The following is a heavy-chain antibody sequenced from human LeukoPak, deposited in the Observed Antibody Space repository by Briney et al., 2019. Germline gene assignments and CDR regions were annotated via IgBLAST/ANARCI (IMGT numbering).Heavy chain of an antibody. CDR3: ASGYCSGGHCYSVYFQH. D-gene: IGHD2-15*01. CDR1: GFTVSSNY. V-gene: IGHV3-53*01. J-gene: IGHJ1*01. Sequence: PGGSLRLSCAASGFTVSSNYMSWVRQAPGKGLEWVSVIYSGGNTYYADSVKRRFTISRDNSNNTLHLQMNSRRAEDTAVYYCASGYCSGGHCYSVYFQHWGQGTLVTVSS. CDR2: IYSGGNT.